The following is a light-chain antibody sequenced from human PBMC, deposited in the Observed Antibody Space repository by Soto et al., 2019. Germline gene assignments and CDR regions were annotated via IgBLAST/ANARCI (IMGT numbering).Light chain of an antibody. CDR2: GAF. CDR1: QIVGTN. V-gene: IGKV3-15*01. J-gene: IGKJ2*01. CDR3: QQYDKWSYT. Sequence: EIVLTQSPVTLSVSPGERATLSCKTSQIVGTNLAWYQQKPGQAPRLLMYGAFIRAPGLPVRFRGTGSGSEFTLTISSLQSEDGALYYCQQYDKWSYTFGQGTKVDIK.